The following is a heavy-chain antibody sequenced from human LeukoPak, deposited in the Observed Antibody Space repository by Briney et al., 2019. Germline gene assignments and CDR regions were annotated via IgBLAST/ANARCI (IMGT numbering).Heavy chain of an antibody. Sequence: SETLSLTCTVSGGSISSYYWSWIRQPAGKGLEWIGRIYTSGSTNYNPSLKSRITVSVDTSKNQFSLKLSSVTAADTAVYYCAREDGNMTTSFRGLDPWGQGTLVTVSS. CDR2: IYTSGST. CDR3: AREDGNMTTSFRGLDP. V-gene: IGHV4-4*07. J-gene: IGHJ5*02. CDR1: GGSISSYY. D-gene: IGHD4-11*01.